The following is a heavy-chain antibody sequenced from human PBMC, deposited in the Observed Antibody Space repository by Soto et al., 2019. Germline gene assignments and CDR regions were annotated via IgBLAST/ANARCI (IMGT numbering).Heavy chain of an antibody. CDR3: GAGQSFSDY. CDR1: GFTFSSYG. CDR2: ISYDGSDK. Sequence: QVQLVESGGGVVQPGRSLRLSCAASGFTFSSYGMHWVRQAPGKGLEWVALISYDGSDKYYADSVKGRFTISRDNSKNTLYLQMNSLRVDDTAVYYCGAGQSFSDYWGQGTLVTVSS. V-gene: IGHV3-30*03. D-gene: IGHD6-13*01. J-gene: IGHJ4*02.